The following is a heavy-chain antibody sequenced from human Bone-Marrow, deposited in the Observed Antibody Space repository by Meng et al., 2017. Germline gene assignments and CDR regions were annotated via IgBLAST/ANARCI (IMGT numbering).Heavy chain of an antibody. D-gene: IGHD4-23*01. V-gene: IGHV4-34*01. J-gene: IGHJ4*02. CDR3: ARGVASPIFSTVVTPAFDY. CDR2: INHSGST. CDR1: GGSFSGYY. Sequence: QVQLQQWGAGLSKPSETLSLTCAVYGGSFSGYYWSWIRQPPGKGLEWIGEINHSGSTNYNPSLKSRVTISVDTSKNQFSLKLSSVTAADTAVYYCARGVASPIFSTVVTPAFDYWGQGTLVTVSS.